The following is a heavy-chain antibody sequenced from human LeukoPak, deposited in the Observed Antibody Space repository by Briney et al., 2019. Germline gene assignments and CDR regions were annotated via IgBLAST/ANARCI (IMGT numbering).Heavy chain of an antibody. CDR3: ARVAGSRSRGPLDY. CDR1: GGTFSSYA. D-gene: IGHD2-15*01. J-gene: IGHJ4*02. V-gene: IGHV1-69*04. Sequence: SVKVSCKASGGTFSSYAISWVRQAPGQGLEWMGRIIPILGIANYAQKFQGRVTITADKSTSTAYMELSGLRSEDTAVYYCARVAGSRSRGPLDYWGQGTLVTVSS. CDR2: IIPILGIA.